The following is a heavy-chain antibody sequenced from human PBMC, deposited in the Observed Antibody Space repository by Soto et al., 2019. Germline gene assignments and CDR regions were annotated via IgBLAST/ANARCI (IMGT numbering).Heavy chain of an antibody. D-gene: IGHD3-22*01. J-gene: IGHJ4*02. V-gene: IGHV1-69*12. CDR3: AREPMGYYDSRGSSV. CDR1: GVTFSSYA. CDR2: IIPILGTA. Sequence: QVQLVQSGAEVKKPGSSVKVSCKAAGVTFSSYAISWVRQAPGQGREWMGGIIPILGTANYAQKFQGRVTITADESTSTAYMELSSLRSEDTAVYYGAREPMGYYDSRGSSVWGQGTLVTVSS.